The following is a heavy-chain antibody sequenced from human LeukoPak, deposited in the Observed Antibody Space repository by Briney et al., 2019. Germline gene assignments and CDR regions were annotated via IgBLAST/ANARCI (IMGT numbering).Heavy chain of an antibody. Sequence: QAGGSLRLSCAASGFTFSTCCMHWVRQAPEKGPMWVSRICPDGTVTNYADSVKARFIISRDNARNTVYLQMNSLRVEDTAVYYCVRDFRSADYWGQGTLVTVSS. CDR2: ICPDGTVT. CDR3: VRDFRSADY. CDR1: GFTFSTCC. V-gene: IGHV3-74*01. J-gene: IGHJ4*02.